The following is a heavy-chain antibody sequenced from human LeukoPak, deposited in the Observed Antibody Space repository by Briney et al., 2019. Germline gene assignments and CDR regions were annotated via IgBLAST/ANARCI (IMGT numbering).Heavy chain of an antibody. J-gene: IGHJ4*02. CDR1: GFTFSSYG. CDR3: AKGDSSGYYYVPSYFDY. V-gene: IGHV3-30*18. Sequence: PGGSLRLSCAASGFTFSSYGMHWVRQAPGKGLEWVAVISYGGSNKYYADSVKGRFTISRDNSKNTLYLQMNSLRAEDTAVYYCAKGDSSGYYYVPSYFDYWGQGTLVTVSS. D-gene: IGHD3-22*01. CDR2: ISYGGSNK.